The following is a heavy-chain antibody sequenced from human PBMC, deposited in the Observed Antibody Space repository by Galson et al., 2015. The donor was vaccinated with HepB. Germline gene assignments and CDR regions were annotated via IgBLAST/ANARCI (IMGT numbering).Heavy chain of an antibody. CDR2: ISSSGRHI. J-gene: IGHJ4*02. Sequence: SLRLSCADSGFNFSSFSMNWARQAPGKGLQWVSSISSSGRHIYYADSVRGRFTTSRDSAGNSLSLHMNSLRAEDTAVYYCARARSITMIMVAADKWDQGTLVTVSS. V-gene: IGHV3-21*01. D-gene: IGHD3-22*01. CDR3: ARARSITMIMVAADK. CDR1: GFNFSSFS.